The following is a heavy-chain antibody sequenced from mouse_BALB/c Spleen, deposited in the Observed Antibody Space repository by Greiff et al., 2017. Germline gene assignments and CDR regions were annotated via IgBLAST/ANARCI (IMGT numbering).Heavy chain of an antibody. V-gene: IGHV1-7*01. J-gene: IGHJ2*01. D-gene: IGHD4-1*01. CDR3: ARWETPYYFDY. CDR1: GYTFTTYW. Sequence: QVQLKQPGAELVKPGASVKLSCKASGYTFTTYWMHWVKQRPGQGLEWIGYINPSTGYTEYNQKFKDKATLTADKSSSTAYMQLSSLTSEDSAVYYCARWETPYYFDYWGQGTTLTVSS. CDR2: INPSTGYT.